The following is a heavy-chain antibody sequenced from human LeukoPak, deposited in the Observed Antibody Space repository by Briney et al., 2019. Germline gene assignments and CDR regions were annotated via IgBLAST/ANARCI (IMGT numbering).Heavy chain of an antibody. J-gene: IGHJ4*02. CDR1: GGSISSYY. CDR2: IFYSGGT. Sequence: SETLSLTCTVSGGSISSYYWGWIRQTPGKGLEWIGNIFYSGGTYYSPSLTSRVTISLDTSRNQFSLKLNSVTAADTAVYYCARASHDYGDYSHFDYWGQGTLVTVSS. CDR3: ARASHDYGDYSHFDY. D-gene: IGHD4-17*01. V-gene: IGHV4-59*12.